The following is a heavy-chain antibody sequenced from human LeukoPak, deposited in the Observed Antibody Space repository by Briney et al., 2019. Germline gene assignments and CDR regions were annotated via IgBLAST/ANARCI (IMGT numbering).Heavy chain of an antibody. J-gene: IGHJ3*02. CDR3: ARRIAARLDAFDI. Sequence: SETLSLTCTVSGGSISSSSYYWGWIRQPPGKGLEWIGSIYYSGSTYYNPSLKSRVTISVDTSKNQFSLKLSSVTAADTAVYYCARRIAARLDAFDIWGQGTMVTVSS. CDR2: IYYSGST. CDR1: GGSISSSSYY. D-gene: IGHD6-6*01. V-gene: IGHV4-39*01.